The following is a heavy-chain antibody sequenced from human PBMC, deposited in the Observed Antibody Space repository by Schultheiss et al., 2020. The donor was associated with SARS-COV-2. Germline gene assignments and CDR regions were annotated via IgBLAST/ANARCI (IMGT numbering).Heavy chain of an antibody. Sequence: GGSLRLSCAASGFTFSSHWMSWVRQSPGKGLEWVAVIWYTGSNEDYADSVKGRFTISRDNAKNSLYLYMSSLRADDTAVYYCARDGGIAAAGTVGYFEYWGQGAMVTVSS. CDR1: GFTFSSHW. V-gene: IGHV3-7*03. J-gene: IGHJ4*02. CDR3: ARDGGIAAAGTVGYFEY. D-gene: IGHD6-13*01. CDR2: IWYTGSNE.